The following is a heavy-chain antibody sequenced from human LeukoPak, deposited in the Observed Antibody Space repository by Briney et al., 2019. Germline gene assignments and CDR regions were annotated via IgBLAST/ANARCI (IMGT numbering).Heavy chain of an antibody. CDR1: GYTLTELS. D-gene: IGHD4-17*01. Sequence: ASVKVSCKVSGYTLTELSMHWVRQAPGKGLEWMGGFDPEDGETIYAQKFQGRVTTTEDTSTDTAYMELSSLRSEDTAVYYCATVLTTVTRFDYWGQGTLVTVSS. CDR3: ATVLTTVTRFDY. V-gene: IGHV1-24*01. J-gene: IGHJ4*02. CDR2: FDPEDGET.